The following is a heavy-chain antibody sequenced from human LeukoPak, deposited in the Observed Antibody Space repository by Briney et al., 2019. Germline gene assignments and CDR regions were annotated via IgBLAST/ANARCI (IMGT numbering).Heavy chain of an antibody. Sequence: WASVKVSCKASGYTFTSYGISWVRQAPGQGLEWMGWISAYNGNTNYAQKLQGRVTMTTDTSTSTAYMELRRLRSDDTAVYYCASQYSFYAFDIWGQGTMVTVSS. CDR2: ISAYNGNT. D-gene: IGHD6-6*01. V-gene: IGHV1-18*01. J-gene: IGHJ3*02. CDR3: ASQYSFYAFDI. CDR1: GYTFTSYG.